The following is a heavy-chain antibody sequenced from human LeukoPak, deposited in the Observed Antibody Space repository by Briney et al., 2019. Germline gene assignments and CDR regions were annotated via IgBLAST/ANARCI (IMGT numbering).Heavy chain of an antibody. CDR1: GFTVSSNY. Sequence: AGGSLRLSCAASGFTVSSNYMSWVRQAPGKGLEWVSIIYSGGSTYYADSVKGRFTISRDNSKNTLYLQMNSLRAEDTAVYYCATALWGSYRPLDYWGQGTLVTVSS. V-gene: IGHV3-66*01. CDR3: ATALWGSYRPLDY. J-gene: IGHJ4*02. CDR2: IYSGGST. D-gene: IGHD3-16*02.